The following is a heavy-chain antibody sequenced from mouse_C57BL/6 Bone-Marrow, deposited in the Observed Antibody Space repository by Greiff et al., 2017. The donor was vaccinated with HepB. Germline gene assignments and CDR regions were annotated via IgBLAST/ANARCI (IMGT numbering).Heavy chain of an antibody. V-gene: IGHV1-64*01. CDR2: IHPNSGST. Sequence: VQLQQPGAELVKPGASVKLSCKASGYTFTSYWMHWVKQRPGQGLEWIGMIHPNSGSTNYNEKFKSKATLTVDKSSSTAYMQLSSLTSEDSAVYYCAVYSYSYWYFDVWGTGTTVTVSS. CDR1: GYTFTSYW. CDR3: AVYSYSYWYFDV. D-gene: IGHD2-1*01. J-gene: IGHJ1*03.